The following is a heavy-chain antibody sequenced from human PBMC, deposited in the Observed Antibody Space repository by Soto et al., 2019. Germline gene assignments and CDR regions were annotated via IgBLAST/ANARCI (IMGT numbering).Heavy chain of an antibody. CDR3: ARVWGGAFDI. Sequence: SETLSLTCTVSGDSVSSGTYYWSWIRQPPGKGLEWIGYIYYSGSTNYNPSLKSRVTISVDTSKNQFSLKLSSVTAADTAVYYCARVWGGAFDIWGQGTMVTVSS. CDR1: GDSVSSGTYY. J-gene: IGHJ3*02. V-gene: IGHV4-61*01. D-gene: IGHD3-10*01. CDR2: IYYSGST.